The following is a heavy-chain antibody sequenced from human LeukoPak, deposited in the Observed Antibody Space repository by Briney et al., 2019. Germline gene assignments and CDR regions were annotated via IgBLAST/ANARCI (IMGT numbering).Heavy chain of an antibody. CDR1: GGSISSYY. J-gene: IGHJ6*02. V-gene: IGHV4-59*01. D-gene: IGHD1-1*01. CDR3: ARRTKKTYYYGMDV. Sequence: SETLSLTCTVSGGSISSYYWSWIRQPPGKGLEWIGYIYYSGSINYNPSLKSRVTISVDTSKNQFSLKLSSVTAADTAVYYCARRTKKTYYYGMDVWGQGTTVTVSS. CDR2: IYYSGSI.